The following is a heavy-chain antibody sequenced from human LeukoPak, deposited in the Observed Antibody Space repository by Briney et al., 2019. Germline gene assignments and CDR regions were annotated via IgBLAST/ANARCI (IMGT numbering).Heavy chain of an antibody. V-gene: IGHV1-8*01. D-gene: IGHD6-13*01. Sequence: RASAKVSCKASGYTFTSYDINWVRQATGQGLEWMGWMNPNSGNTGYAQKFQGRVTMTRNTSISTAYMELSSLRSEDTAVYYCARGQSSSSWFDYWGQGTLVTVSS. J-gene: IGHJ4*02. CDR3: ARGQSSSSWFDY. CDR2: MNPNSGNT. CDR1: GYTFTSYD.